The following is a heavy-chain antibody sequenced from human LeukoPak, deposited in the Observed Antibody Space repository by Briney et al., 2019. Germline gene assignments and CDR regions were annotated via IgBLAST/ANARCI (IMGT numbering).Heavy chain of an antibody. CDR3: AREDPRGSGFDY. J-gene: IGHJ4*02. V-gene: IGHV3-13*04. D-gene: IGHD2-15*01. CDR2: IGTTGDT. Sequence: GGSLRLSCAASGFTFSSYDMHWVRQATGKGLEWVSTIGTTGDTSYPGSVRGRFTISRENAKNSLYLQMNSLGDGDTAVYYCAREDPRGSGFDYWGQGTLVTVSS. CDR1: GFTFSSYD.